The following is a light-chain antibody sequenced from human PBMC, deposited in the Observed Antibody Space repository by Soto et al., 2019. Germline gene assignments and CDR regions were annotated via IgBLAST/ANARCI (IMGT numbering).Light chain of an antibody. Sequence: DIQMTQSPSSLSASVGDRVTITCRASQNIRSYLNWYQQKPGKAPQLLIYATSSLQTGVPSRFSASGSGTEFTLTISDLQPEDFATYYCQQLNSYPLTFGGGTKVDIK. J-gene: IGKJ4*01. CDR2: ATS. CDR1: QNIRSY. V-gene: IGKV1-39*01. CDR3: QQLNSYPLT.